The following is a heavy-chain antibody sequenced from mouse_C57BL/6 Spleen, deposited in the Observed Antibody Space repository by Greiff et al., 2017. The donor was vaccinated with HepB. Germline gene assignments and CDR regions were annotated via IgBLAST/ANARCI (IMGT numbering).Heavy chain of an antibody. CDR3: ATYYDYDVWYFDV. Sequence: VQLQQPGAELVRPGSSVKLSCKASGYTFTSYWMDWVKQRPGQGLEWIGNIYPSDGDTHYNQKFKDKATLTVDKSSSTAYMQLSSLTSEDSAVYYCATYYDYDVWYFDVWGTGTTVTVSS. CDR1: GYTFTSYW. V-gene: IGHV1-61*01. D-gene: IGHD2-4*01. J-gene: IGHJ1*03. CDR2: IYPSDGDT.